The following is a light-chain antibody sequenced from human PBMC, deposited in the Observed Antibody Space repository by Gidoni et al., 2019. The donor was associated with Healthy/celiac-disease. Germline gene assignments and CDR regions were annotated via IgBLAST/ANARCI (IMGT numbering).Light chain of an antibody. J-gene: IGKJ4*01. Sequence: DIQMTQSPSSLSASVGDRVIITCRASQSISSYLNWYQQKPGKAPNLLIYAASSLQSGVPSRFSGSGSGTDFTFTISSLQPEYFATYYCQQSHSTPLGFGGGTKVEIK. CDR1: QSISSY. V-gene: IGKV1-39*01. CDR3: QQSHSTPLG. CDR2: AAS.